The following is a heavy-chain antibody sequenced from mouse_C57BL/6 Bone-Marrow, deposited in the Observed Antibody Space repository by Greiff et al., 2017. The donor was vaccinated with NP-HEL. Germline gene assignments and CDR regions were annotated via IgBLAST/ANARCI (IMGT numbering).Heavy chain of an antibody. J-gene: IGHJ1*03. CDR2: IYPGGGYT. V-gene: IGHV1-63*01. CDR3: ARKFGNYYGSSDWYFDV. Sequence: QVQLQQSGAELVRPGTSVKMSCKASGYTFTNYWIGWAKQRPGHGLEWIGDIYPGGGYTNYNEKFKGQATLTADKSSSTAYMQFSSLTSEDSAIYYCARKFGNYYGSSDWYFDVWGTGTTVTVSS. D-gene: IGHD1-1*01. CDR1: GYTFTNYW.